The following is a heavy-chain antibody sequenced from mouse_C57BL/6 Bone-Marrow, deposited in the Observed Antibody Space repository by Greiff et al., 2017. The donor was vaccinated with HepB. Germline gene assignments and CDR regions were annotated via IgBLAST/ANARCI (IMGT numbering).Heavy chain of an antibody. CDR1: GFTFTDYY. D-gene: IGHD2-4*01. Sequence: EVQLVESGGGLVQPGGSLSLSCAASGFTFTDYYMSWVRQPPGKALEWLGFIRNKANGYTTEYSASVKGRFTISRDNSQSILYLQMNALRAEDSATDYCARYGYYDYDLDYWGQGTTLTVSS. V-gene: IGHV7-3*01. J-gene: IGHJ2*01. CDR3: ARYGYYDYDLDY. CDR2: IRNKANGYTT.